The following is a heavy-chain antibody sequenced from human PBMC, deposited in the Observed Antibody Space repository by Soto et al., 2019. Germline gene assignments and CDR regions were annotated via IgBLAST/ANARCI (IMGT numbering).Heavy chain of an antibody. CDR3: ARSQIVVVVAATTLDI. J-gene: IGHJ3*02. CDR2: IIPILGIA. V-gene: IGHV1-69*02. CDR1: GGTFSCYT. D-gene: IGHD2-15*01. Sequence: QVQLVQSGAEVKKPGSSVKVSCKASGGTFSCYTISWVRQAPGQGLEWMGRIIPILGIANYAQKFQGRVTITADKSTSTAYMELSSLRSEDTAVYYCARSQIVVVVAATTLDIWGQGTMVTVSS.